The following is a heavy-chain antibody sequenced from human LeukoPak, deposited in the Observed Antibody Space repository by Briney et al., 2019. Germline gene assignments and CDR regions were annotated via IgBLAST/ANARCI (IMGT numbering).Heavy chain of an antibody. V-gene: IGHV3-30-3*01. Sequence: GGSLRLSCAASGFTFSSYAMHWVRQAPGKGLEWVAVISYDGSNKYYADSVKGRFTISRDNSKNTLYLQMNSLRAEDTAVYYCARDGMTSFVDYWGQGTLVTVSS. CDR3: ARDGMTSFVDY. J-gene: IGHJ4*02. CDR1: GFTFSSYA. D-gene: IGHD1-14*01. CDR2: ISYDGSNK.